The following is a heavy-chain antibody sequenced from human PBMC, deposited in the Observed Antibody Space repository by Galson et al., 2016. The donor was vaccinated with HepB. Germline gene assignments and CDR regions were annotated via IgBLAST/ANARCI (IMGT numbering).Heavy chain of an antibody. CDR1: GFTFRAYT. CDR2: ISSGSRHI. CDR3: ARARVDIVAAPSSIRNYYGMDV. J-gene: IGHJ6*02. Sequence: SLRLSCAASGFTFRAYTMNWVRQAPGKGLQWVSSISSGSRHISNADSLKGRFSISRDDAKNSVFLQMNSLTVDDTAKYFCARARVDIVAAPSSIRNYYGMDVWGQGTTVTVSS. V-gene: IGHV3-21*04. D-gene: IGHD5-12*01.